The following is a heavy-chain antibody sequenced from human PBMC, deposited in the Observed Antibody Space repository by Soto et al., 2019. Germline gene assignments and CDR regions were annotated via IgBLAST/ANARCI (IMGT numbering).Heavy chain of an antibody. CDR2: IYYSGST. V-gene: IGHV4-30-4*01. J-gene: IGHJ4*02. Sequence: QVQLQESGPGLVKPSQTLSLTCTVSGGSISSGNYYWSWIRQPPGKGLEWIGYIYYSGSTYYNPSLKSRATISVDTSKNQFSLNLISVTAADTAVYYCARVDYDPYSFDYWGQGTLVTVSS. CDR1: GGSISSGNYY. D-gene: IGHD4-17*01. CDR3: ARVDYDPYSFDY.